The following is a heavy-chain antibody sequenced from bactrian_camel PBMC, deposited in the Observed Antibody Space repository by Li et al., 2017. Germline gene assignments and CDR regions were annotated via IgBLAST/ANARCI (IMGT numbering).Heavy chain of an antibody. Sequence: HVQLVESGGGSVQAGGSLRLSCAFDAYTPANVRMAWFRQAPGKEREGVAGIRTVGPIYYADSVKGRFTISRDNAKNTLFLQLNSLKPEDTAMYYCAKPRQASDILRTAARNEYNYWGRGTQVTVS. CDR2: IRTVGPI. V-gene: IGHV3S55*01. J-gene: IGHJ4*01. CDR3: AKPRQASDILRTAARNEYNY. D-gene: IGHD3*01. CDR1: AYTPANVR.